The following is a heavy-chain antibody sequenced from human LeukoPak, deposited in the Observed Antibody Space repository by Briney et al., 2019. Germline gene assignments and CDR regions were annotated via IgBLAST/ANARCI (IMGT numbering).Heavy chain of an antibody. CDR1: GFSFSRYA. CDR2: IRGSGGTT. Sequence: GGSLRLSCAASGFSFSRYAMSWVRQAPGKGLEWVSAIRGSGGTTYYADFVKGRFTISRDNSKNTLYLQMNSLRAEDTAVYYCAKALGLDSNDYYYGSFDPWGQGTLVTVSS. CDR3: AKALGLDSNDYYYGSFDP. V-gene: IGHV3-23*01. D-gene: IGHD3-22*01. J-gene: IGHJ5*02.